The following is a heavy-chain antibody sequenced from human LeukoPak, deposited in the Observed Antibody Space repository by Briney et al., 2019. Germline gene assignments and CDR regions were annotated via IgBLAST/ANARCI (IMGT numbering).Heavy chain of an antibody. V-gene: IGHV1-2*02. Sequence: ASVKVSCKASGYTFTGYYMHWVRQAPGQGLEWMGWINPNSGGTNYAQKFQGRVTMIRDTSISTAYMELSRLRSDDTAVYYCARLREGGYCSGGSCPRNWFDPWGQGTLVTVSS. CDR3: ARLREGGYCSGGSCPRNWFDP. CDR1: GYTFTGYY. D-gene: IGHD2-15*01. J-gene: IGHJ5*02. CDR2: INPNSGGT.